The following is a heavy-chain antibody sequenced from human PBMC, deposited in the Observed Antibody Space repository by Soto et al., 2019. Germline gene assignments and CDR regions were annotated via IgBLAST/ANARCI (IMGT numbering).Heavy chain of an antibody. J-gene: IGHJ5*02. CDR3: ARESGTSGMLDQDLNWFDP. Sequence: ASVKVSCKASGYTFTSYGISWVRQAPGQRLEWMGWISAYNGNTNYAQKLQGRVTMTTDTSTSTAYMELRSLRSDDTAVYYCARESGTSGMLDQDLNWFDPWGQGTQVTVSS. V-gene: IGHV1-18*01. CDR1: GYTFTSYG. D-gene: IGHD1-7*01. CDR2: ISAYNGNT.